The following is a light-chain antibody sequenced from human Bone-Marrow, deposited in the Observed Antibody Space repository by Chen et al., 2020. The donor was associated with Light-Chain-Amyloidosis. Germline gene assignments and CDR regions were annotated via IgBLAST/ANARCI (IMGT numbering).Light chain of an antibody. Sequence: EIVMTQSPVTLSVSPGERATLSCRASQSIGTNLAWYQQTPGQAPRLLIYDSSTRATGIAARFSGSGSGTDFTLTISSLQSEDFAVDYCQKYNNWPPWTFGQGTKVEIK. CDR3: QKYNNWPPWT. CDR2: DSS. V-gene: IGKV3-15*01. J-gene: IGKJ1*01. CDR1: QSIGTN.